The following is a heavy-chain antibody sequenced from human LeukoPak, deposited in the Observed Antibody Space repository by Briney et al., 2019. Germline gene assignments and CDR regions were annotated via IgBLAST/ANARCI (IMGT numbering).Heavy chain of an antibody. CDR2: IYYTGST. CDR3: AGMRITTPTVRTLDY. J-gene: IGHJ4*02. CDR1: GGSISNSNW. V-gene: IGHV4-4*02. Sequence: SGTLSLTCGVSGGSISNSNWWTWVRQPPGKGLEWIGFIYYTGSTNYNPSLKSRVTISVDTSKNQFSLKLSSVTAADTAVYYCAGMRITTPTVRTLDYWGQGTLVTVSS. D-gene: IGHD1-14*01.